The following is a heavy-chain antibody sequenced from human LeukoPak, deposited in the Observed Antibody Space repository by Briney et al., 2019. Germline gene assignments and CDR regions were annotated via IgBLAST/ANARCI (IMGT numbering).Heavy chain of an antibody. D-gene: IGHD1-1*01. J-gene: IGHJ3*01. CDR2: TYHSGST. CDR3: ATGRQGNY. CDR1: GGSISSTNW. Sequence: SETLSLTCAVSGGSISSTNWWSWVRPPPEKGLEWIGETYHSGSTNYNPSLESRVTMSVDKSKNRFSLKLNSMTAADTAVYYCATGRQGNYWGQGTMVIVSS. V-gene: IGHV4-4*02.